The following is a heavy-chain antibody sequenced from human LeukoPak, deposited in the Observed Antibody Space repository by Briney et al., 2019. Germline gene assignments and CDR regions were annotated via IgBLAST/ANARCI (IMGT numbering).Heavy chain of an antibody. V-gene: IGHV3-23*01. J-gene: IGHJ4*02. Sequence: TGGSLRLSCAASGFTFSSYAMSWVRQAPGKGLEWVSDINGSGGNTYYGDSVKGRFTISRDNSKNTLYLQMSSLRAEDTAVYYCAKSRNYAYNGNFDYWGQGILVTVSS. CDR3: AKSRNYAYNGNFDY. D-gene: IGHD1-1*01. CDR1: GFTFSSYA. CDR2: INGSGGNT.